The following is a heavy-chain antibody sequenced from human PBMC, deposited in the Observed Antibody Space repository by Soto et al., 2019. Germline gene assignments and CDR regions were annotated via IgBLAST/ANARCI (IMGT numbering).Heavy chain of an antibody. Sequence: WTWIRQSPEKGLEWIGEVNHSGTTYYNPSLKTRVTISVHTPKNQFSLKMGSVTAADTAVYYCARGIGYCSSINCYSSRRLRFDSWGQGTLVTVSS. J-gene: IGHJ4*02. D-gene: IGHD2-2*01. V-gene: IGHV4-34*01. CDR2: VNHSGTT. CDR3: ARGIGYCSSINCYSSRRLRFDS.